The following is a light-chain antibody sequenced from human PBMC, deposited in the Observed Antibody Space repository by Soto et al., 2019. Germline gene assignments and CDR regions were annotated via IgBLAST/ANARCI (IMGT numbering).Light chain of an antibody. CDR1: QTISRW. J-gene: IGKJ1*01. CDR3: QQSYTIPWM. V-gene: IGKV1-39*01. CDR2: TAS. Sequence: DIQMTQSPSTLSASVGDTVSITCGASQTISRWLAWYQQKPGKAPRLLIYTASTLQSGVPSRFSGSGSGADFTLTISSLQPEDFATYYCQQSYTIPWMFGQGTKVDIK.